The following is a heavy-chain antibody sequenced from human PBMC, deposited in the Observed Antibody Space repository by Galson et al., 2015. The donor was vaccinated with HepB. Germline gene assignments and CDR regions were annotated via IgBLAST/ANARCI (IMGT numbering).Heavy chain of an antibody. CDR1: RFTFSKYW. CDR2: INCDGGTT. D-gene: IGHD4-17*01. J-gene: IGHJ6*02. Sequence: SLRLSCAASRFTFSKYWMHWVRQAPGKGLVWVSYINCDGGTTSYADSVRGRFTISRDNAKNTLYLQMNSLRAEDTAVYYCARAIPYGDNYYYYAMDVWGQGTTVTVSS. CDR3: ARAIPYGDNYYYYAMDV. V-gene: IGHV3-74*01.